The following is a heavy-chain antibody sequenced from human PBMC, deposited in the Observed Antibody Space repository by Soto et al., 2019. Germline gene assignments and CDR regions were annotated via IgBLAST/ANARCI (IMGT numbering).Heavy chain of an antibody. V-gene: IGHV3-30*18. D-gene: IGHD6-13*01. CDR1: GFTFISYG. Sequence: QVQGVESGGGVVQPWRSLRLSWAASGFTFISYGMHWVRQAPGKGLECVAVISYDVSHKYYVDSVKGRFTISRDNSKNTRYLQMNSLRIEETDVYDCAKVGVAAPLDYWGQGTLVTVSP. CDR3: AKVGVAAPLDY. CDR2: ISYDVSHK. J-gene: IGHJ4*02.